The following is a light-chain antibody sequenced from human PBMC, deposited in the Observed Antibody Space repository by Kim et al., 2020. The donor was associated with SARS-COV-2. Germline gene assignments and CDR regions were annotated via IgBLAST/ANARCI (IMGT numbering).Light chain of an antibody. Sequence: SVYPVQTASITCSGDKLGDKYASWYQQKPGQSPVVVIYQDTKRPSGIPERFSGSNSGNTATLTISGTQAMDEADYYCQAWDSSTYVFGTGTKVTVL. V-gene: IGLV3-1*01. CDR1: KLGDKY. CDR3: QAWDSSTYV. J-gene: IGLJ1*01. CDR2: QDT.